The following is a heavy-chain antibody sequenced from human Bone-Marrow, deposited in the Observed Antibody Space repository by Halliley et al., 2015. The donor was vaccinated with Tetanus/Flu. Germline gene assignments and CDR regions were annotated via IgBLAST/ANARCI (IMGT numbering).Heavy chain of an antibody. CDR2: ILYNGDT. Sequence: TLSLTCTVSGGSISPYYWSWIRQPPGKGLEWIGYILYNGDTNYNPSLRRRVTISIDSSKNQFSLKLTSVTAADTAVYFRARLSLSPDYYFDSSAYNFDSWGRGTLVTISP. J-gene: IGHJ4*02. V-gene: IGHV4-59*08. D-gene: IGHD3-22*01. CDR3: ARLSLSPDYYFDSSAYNFDS. CDR1: GGSISPYY.